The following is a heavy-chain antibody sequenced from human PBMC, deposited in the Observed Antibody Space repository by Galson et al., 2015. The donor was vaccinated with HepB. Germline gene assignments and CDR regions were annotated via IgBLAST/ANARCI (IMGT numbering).Heavy chain of an antibody. CDR2: IYPGDSDT. D-gene: IGHD2-2*01. J-gene: IGHJ6*03. V-gene: IGHV5-51*01. CDR3: ARHRYCSSTSCFKGSDYYMDV. CDR1: GYSFTSYW. Sequence: QSGAEVTKPGESLKISCKGSGYSFTSYWIGWVRQMPGKGLEWMGIIYPGDSDTRYSPSFQGQVTISADKSISTAYLQWSSLKASDTAMYYCARHRYCSSTSCFKGSDYYMDVWDKGTTVTVSS.